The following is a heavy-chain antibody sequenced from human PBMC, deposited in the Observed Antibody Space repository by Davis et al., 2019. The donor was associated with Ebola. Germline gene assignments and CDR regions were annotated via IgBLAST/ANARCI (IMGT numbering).Heavy chain of an antibody. V-gene: IGHV1-18*04. J-gene: IGHJ5*02. CDR2: ISAYNGNT. CDR3: ARSITMIVVAGGWFDP. Sequence: ASVKVSCKASGYTFTSYGISWVRQAPGQGLEWMGWISAYNGNTNYAQKLQGRVTMTTDTSTSTAYMELRSLRSDDTAVYYCARSITMIVVAGGWFDPWGQGTLVTVSS. CDR1: GYTFTSYG. D-gene: IGHD3-22*01.